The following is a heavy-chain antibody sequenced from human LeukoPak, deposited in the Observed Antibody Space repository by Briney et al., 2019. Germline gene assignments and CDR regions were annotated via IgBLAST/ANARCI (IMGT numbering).Heavy chain of an antibody. Sequence: ASVKVSCKASGYTFTGYYMHWVRQAPGQGLEWMGWINPNSGGTNYSQPFQGRVTMTRDTYISTAYMELSSLSSDDTDVYFCERERRGSSYELWGARTLVTVSS. J-gene: IGHJ4*02. CDR2: INPNSGGT. CDR1: GYTFTGYY. CDR3: ERERRGSSYEL. V-gene: IGHV1-2*02. D-gene: IGHD5-12*01.